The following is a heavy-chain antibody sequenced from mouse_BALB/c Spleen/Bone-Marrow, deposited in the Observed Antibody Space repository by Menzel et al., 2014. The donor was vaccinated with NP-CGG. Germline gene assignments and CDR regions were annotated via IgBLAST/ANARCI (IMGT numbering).Heavy chain of an antibody. CDR1: GYSFTDYT. J-gene: IGHJ2*01. D-gene: IGHD1-1*02. V-gene: IGHV1-22*01. Sequence: VQLQQSGPELVKPGSSVKMSCKTSGYSFTDYTIHWVKQSHGKSLEWIGGFNPNNGGTNYNQKFKDKATLTVDKSSRTAYMEFRGLTFEDSAVYYCARAGWYDYWGQGTTLTVSS. CDR2: FNPNNGGT. CDR3: ARAGWYDY.